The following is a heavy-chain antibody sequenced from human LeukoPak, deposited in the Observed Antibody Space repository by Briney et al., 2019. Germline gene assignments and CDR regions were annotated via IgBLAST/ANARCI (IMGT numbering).Heavy chain of an antibody. CDR3: ARGPRITIFGVVISGWFDP. Sequence: KPSETLSLTCAVYGGSLRGYYGSWIRQPPGKGLEGIGEINHSGSTNYNPSLKSRVTISVDTSKNQFSLKLSSVTAADTAVYYCARGPRITIFGVVISGWFDPWGQGTLVTVSS. J-gene: IGHJ5*02. D-gene: IGHD3-3*01. CDR1: GGSLRGYY. CDR2: INHSGST. V-gene: IGHV4-34*01.